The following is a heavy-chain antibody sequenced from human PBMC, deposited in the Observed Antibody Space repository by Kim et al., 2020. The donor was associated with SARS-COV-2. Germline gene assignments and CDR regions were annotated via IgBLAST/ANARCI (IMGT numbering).Heavy chain of an antibody. V-gene: IGHV3-15*01. CDR3: TTGLEGSIAAAGTDDY. Sequence: PVKGRFTNSRDESKNTLYLQMNSLKTEDPAVYYCTTGLEGSIAAAGTDDYWGQGTLVTVSS. J-gene: IGHJ4*02. D-gene: IGHD6-13*01.